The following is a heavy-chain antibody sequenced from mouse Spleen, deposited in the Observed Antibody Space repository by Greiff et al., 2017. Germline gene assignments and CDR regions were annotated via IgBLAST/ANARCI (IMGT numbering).Heavy chain of an antibody. CDR1: GYTFTSYG. Sequence: QVQPKQSGAELARPGASVKLSCKASGYTFTSYGISWVKQRTGQGLEWIGEIYPRSGNTYYNEKFKGKATLTADKSSSTAYMELRSLTSEDSAVYFCARDYSEGFAYWGQGTLVTVSA. CDR3: ARDYSEGFAY. V-gene: IGHV1-81*01. CDR2: IYPRSGNT. J-gene: IGHJ3*01. D-gene: IGHD1-1*01.